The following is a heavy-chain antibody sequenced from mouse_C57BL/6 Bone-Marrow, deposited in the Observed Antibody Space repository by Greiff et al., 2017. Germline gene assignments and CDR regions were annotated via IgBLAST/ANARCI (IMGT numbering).Heavy chain of an antibody. CDR3: AREGLLRCYFDV. J-gene: IGHJ1*03. CDR1: GFTFSDYG. D-gene: IGHD1-1*01. CDR2: ISSGSSTI. Sequence: EVKLVESGGGLVKPGGSLKLSCAASGFTFSDYGMHWVRQAPEKGLEWVAYISSGSSTIYYADTVKGRFTISRDNAKNTLFLQMTSLRSEDTAMYYCAREGLLRCYFDVWGTGTTVTVSS. V-gene: IGHV5-17*01.